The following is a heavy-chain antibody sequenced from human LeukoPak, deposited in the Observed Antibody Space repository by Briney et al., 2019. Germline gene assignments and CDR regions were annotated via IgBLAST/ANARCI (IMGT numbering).Heavy chain of an antibody. Sequence: ASVKVSCKASGYTFTSYGISWVRQAPGQGLEWMGWISAYNGNTNYAQKLQGRVTMTTDTSTSTAYMELSSLRSEDTAVYYCARGPIQTYSGSYGETWGQGTLVTVSS. V-gene: IGHV1-18*01. CDR2: ISAYNGNT. CDR1: GYTFTSYG. J-gene: IGHJ5*02. CDR3: ARGPIQTYSGSYGET. D-gene: IGHD1-26*01.